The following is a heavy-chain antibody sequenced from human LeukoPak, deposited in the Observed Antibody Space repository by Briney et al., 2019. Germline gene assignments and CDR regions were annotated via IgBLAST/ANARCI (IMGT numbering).Heavy chain of an antibody. CDR2: ISYDGSNK. J-gene: IGHJ3*02. D-gene: IGHD3-22*01. CDR3: ASPFLTKYYYDSSWFAFDI. V-gene: IGHV3-30-3*01. Sequence: GGSLRLSCAASGFTFSSYAMHWVRQAPGKGLEWVAVISYDGSNKYYADSVKGRFTISRDNSKNTLYLQMNSLRAEDTAVYYCASPFLTKYYYDSSWFAFDIWGQGTMVTVSS. CDR1: GFTFSSYA.